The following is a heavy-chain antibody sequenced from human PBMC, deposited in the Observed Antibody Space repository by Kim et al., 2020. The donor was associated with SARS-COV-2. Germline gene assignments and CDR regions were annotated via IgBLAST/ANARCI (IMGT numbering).Heavy chain of an antibody. CDR3: ARGRIVGAIHLHSEYFHH. Sequence: SETLSLTCAVYGGSISGYYWSWIRQPPGKGLEWIGEINHGGSTNYNPSLESRVTMSIDTSKNQFSLNLSSVTAADTAVYFCARGRIVGAIHLHSEYFHHWGQGTLVTVSS. CDR2: INHGGST. J-gene: IGHJ1*01. CDR1: GGSISGYY. D-gene: IGHD1-26*01. V-gene: IGHV4-34*01.